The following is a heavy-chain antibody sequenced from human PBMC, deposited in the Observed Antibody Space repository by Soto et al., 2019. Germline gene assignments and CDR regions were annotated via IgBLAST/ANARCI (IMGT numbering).Heavy chain of an antibody. CDR2: IYYSGNT. D-gene: IGHD1-1*01. J-gene: IGHJ3*01. CDR3: AQALVFTGGDGFYR. Sequence: QVRLQEWGPGLVKPSQTLSLKCSVSGVSITTGGRYWSWIRQLPGKGLEWIGDIYYSGNTYYNASIKIRVTISVEAAKNQFSLKLSSVTAADTAVYYCAQALVFTGGDGFYRWGQGRLVTVSS. V-gene: IGHV4-31*02. CDR1: GVSITTGGRY.